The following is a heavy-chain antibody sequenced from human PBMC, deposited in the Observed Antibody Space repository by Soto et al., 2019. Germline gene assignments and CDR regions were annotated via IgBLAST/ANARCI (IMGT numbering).Heavy chain of an antibody. CDR1: GFTFSSYS. J-gene: IGHJ6*02. CDR3: ARSSGRLTRYGMDV. V-gene: IGHV3-21*01. Sequence: WGSLRLSCAASGFTFSSYSMNWVRQAPGKGLEWVSSISSSSSYIYYADSVKGRFTISRDNAKNSLYLQMNSLRAEDTAVYYCARSSGRLTRYGMDVWGQGTTVTVSS. CDR2: ISSSSSYI. D-gene: IGHD3-10*01.